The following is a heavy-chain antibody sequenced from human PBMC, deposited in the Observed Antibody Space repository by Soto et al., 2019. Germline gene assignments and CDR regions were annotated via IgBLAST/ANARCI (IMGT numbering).Heavy chain of an antibody. CDR3: ARAASYYGLDV. Sequence: GGSLRLSCAASGFTVSSNYMSWVRQAPGKGLEWVSAIYSGGTTYFADSVKGRFTISRDNSKNTLYLQMSSLRAEDTAVYFCARAASYYGLDVWGQGTTVTVSS. CDR2: IYSGGTT. V-gene: IGHV3-53*01. J-gene: IGHJ6*02. CDR1: GFTVSSNY.